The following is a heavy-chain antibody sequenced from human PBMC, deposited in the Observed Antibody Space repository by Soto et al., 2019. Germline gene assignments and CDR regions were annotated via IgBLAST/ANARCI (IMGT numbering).Heavy chain of an antibody. CDR3: ARDPLGCTNGVCTAGDY. CDR1: GFTFSSYW. CDR2: INSDGSST. J-gene: IGHJ4*02. D-gene: IGHD2-8*01. V-gene: IGHV3-74*01. Sequence: SLRLSCAASGFTFSSYWMHWVRQAPGKGLVWVSRINSDGSSTSYADSVKGRFTISRDNAKNTLYLQMNSLRAEDTAVYYCARDPLGCTNGVCTAGDYWGQGTLVTVSS.